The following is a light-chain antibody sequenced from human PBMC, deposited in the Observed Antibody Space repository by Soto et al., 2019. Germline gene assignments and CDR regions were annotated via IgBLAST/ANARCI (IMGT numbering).Light chain of an antibody. CDR1: QSISSW. Sequence: DIQMTQSPSTLSASVGDRVTITCRASQSISSWLAWYQQKPGKAPKLLIYKAFTLESGVPSRFSSSGSGTEFTLTISSLQPDDFATYHCQQYNSYPWTLGQGTKVEIK. CDR2: KAF. J-gene: IGKJ1*01. V-gene: IGKV1-5*03. CDR3: QQYNSYPWT.